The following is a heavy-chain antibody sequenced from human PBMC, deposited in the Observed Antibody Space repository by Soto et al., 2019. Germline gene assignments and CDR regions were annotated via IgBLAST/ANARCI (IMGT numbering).Heavy chain of an antibody. J-gene: IGHJ4*02. CDR3: AHCRGGVASF. CDR2: VYWDDDK. D-gene: IGHD2-2*01. CDR1: GFSLSTRDVG. Sequence: QITLNESGPPLVKPTQTLTLTCTFSGFSLSTRDVGVGWIRQPPGEALEWLGVVYWDDDKTYSPSLKSRLTITKDSSKNQVGLRMTKMDPVDTATYYCAHCRGGVASFWGQGTLVTVSS. V-gene: IGHV2-5*02.